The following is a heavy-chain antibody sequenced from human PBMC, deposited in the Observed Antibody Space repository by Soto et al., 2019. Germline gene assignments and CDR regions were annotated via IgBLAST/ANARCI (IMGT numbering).Heavy chain of an antibody. CDR3: ARQIYDSDTGPNFQYYFDS. J-gene: IGHJ4*02. CDR1: GYSFAGYW. D-gene: IGHD3-22*01. Sequence: GERLKSSGNGSGYSFAGYWITWVRQKPGKGLEWMGRIDPSDSQTYYSPSFRGHVTISVTKSITTVFLQWSSLRASDTAMYYCARQIYDSDTGPNFQYYFDSWGQGTPVTVSS. V-gene: IGHV5-10-1*01. CDR2: IDPSDSQT.